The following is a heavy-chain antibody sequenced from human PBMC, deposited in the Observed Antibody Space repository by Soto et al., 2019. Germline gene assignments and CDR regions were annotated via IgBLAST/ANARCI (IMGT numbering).Heavy chain of an antibody. CDR3: AKLAFGGVIVTAYFDY. Sequence: RSLRLSWAASGFTFSNYAMILVRQAPGKGLEWVSAISGSGGSTYYADSVKGRFTISRDNSKNTLYLQMNSLRAEDTAVYYCAKLAFGGVIVTAYFDYWGQGTLVTVSS. CDR1: GFTFSNYA. D-gene: IGHD3-16*02. J-gene: IGHJ4*02. CDR2: ISGSGGST. V-gene: IGHV3-23*01.